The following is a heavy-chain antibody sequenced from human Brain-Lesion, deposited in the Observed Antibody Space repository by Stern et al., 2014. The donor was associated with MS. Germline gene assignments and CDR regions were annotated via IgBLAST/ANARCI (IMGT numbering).Heavy chain of an antibody. CDR2: INRGSDYI. D-gene: IGHD5-18*01. CDR1: GFTFSSYT. V-gene: IGHV3-21*01. Sequence: VQLLQPGGGLVKPGGSLRLSCAASGFTFSSYTMNWVPQAPGKGLEWVSSINRGSDYIYYADSVKGRFPISRDNAKNSLYLQMNSLRAEDTALYYCARVETPLADFYYYYGMDVWGQGTTVTVSS. CDR3: ARVETPLADFYYYYGMDV. J-gene: IGHJ6*02.